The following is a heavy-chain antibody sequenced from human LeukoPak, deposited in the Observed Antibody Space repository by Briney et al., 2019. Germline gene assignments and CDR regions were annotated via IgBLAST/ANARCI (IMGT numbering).Heavy chain of an antibody. V-gene: IGHV3-30*18. J-gene: IGHJ4*02. Sequence: GGSLRLSCAASGFTFSSYGMHWVRQGPGKGLEWVAVISYDGSNKYYADSVKGRFTISRDNSKNTLYLQMNSLRAEDTAVYYCAKGLGYCSGGSCYFDYWGQGTLVTVSS. CDR1: GFTFSSYG. D-gene: IGHD2-15*01. CDR2: ISYDGSNK. CDR3: AKGLGYCSGGSCYFDY.